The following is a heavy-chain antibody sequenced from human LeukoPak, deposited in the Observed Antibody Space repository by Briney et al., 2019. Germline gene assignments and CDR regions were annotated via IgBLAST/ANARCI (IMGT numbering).Heavy chain of an antibody. Sequence: PGGSLRLSCAASGFALSSHWMTWVRQVPGRGPEWVANVNRDGSETYYLDSVKGRFTISKDNAKNSLYLQMNSLRAEDTALYHCARNNRMDVWGQGTTVIVSS. CDR1: GFALSSHW. CDR3: ARNNRMDV. CDR2: VNRDGSET. J-gene: IGHJ6*02. V-gene: IGHV3-7*03.